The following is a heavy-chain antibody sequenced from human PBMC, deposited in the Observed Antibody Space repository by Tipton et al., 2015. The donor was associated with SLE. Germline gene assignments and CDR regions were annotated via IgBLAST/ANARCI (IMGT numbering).Heavy chain of an antibody. J-gene: IGHJ6*03. CDR2: IHYSGST. CDR3: ARVGYSNYMDV. CDR1: GGSISSGGYY. Sequence: TLSLTCTVSGGSISSGGYYWSWVRQRPGTGLEWIGYIHYSGSTYYNPSLKSRGTISVDTSTNQLSLRLNSVTAADTAVYYCARVGYSNYMDVWGKGTTVTVSS. V-gene: IGHV4-31*03. D-gene: IGHD4-11*01.